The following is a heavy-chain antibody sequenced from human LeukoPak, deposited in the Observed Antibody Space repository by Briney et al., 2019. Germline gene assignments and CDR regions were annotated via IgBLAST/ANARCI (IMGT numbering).Heavy chain of an antibody. CDR2: SDPEDGET. CDR3: ATKGFNWNVWFDP. V-gene: IGHV1-24*01. J-gene: IGHJ5*02. CDR1: GYTLTELS. Sequence: ASVKVSCKVSGYTLTELSMHWVRQAPGKGLEWMAGSDPEDGETIYAQKFQGRVTMTEDTSTDTAYMELSSLRSEDTAVYYCATKGFNWNVWFDPWGQGTLVTVSS. D-gene: IGHD1-1*01.